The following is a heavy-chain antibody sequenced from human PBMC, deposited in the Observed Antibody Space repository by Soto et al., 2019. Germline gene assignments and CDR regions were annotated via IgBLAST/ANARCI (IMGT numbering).Heavy chain of an antibody. Sequence: QVQLVESGGGLVKPGGSLKLSCAASGFTFSTYSMPWIRQAPGKGLEWVSTISSSGSYTNYADSLQGRFIVSRDSARNSFFLQMHSLRADDTAVYYCAREQSGRRSLDSWGQGTLVTVSS. J-gene: IGHJ4*02. CDR1: GFTFSTYS. CDR3: AREQSGRRSLDS. CDR2: ISSSGSYT. D-gene: IGHD1-26*01. V-gene: IGHV3-11*06.